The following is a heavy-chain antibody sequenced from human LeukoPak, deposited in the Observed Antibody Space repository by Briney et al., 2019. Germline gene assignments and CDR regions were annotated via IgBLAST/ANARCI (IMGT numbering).Heavy chain of an antibody. Sequence: KPGGSLSLSCAASGFTFSNAWMSWVRQAPGKGLEWVGRIKSKTDGGTTDYAAPVKGRFTISRDDSKNTLYLQMNSLKTEDTAVYYCTTAGMVVTKGGRAFDIWGQGTMVTVSS. D-gene: IGHD4/OR15-4a*01. CDR1: GFTFSNAW. CDR2: IKSKTDGGTT. V-gene: IGHV3-15*01. CDR3: TTAGMVVTKGGRAFDI. J-gene: IGHJ3*02.